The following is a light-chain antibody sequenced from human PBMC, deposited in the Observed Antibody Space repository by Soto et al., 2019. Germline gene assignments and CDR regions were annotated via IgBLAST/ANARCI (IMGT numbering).Light chain of an antibody. V-gene: IGLV2-8*01. CDR3: CSYAGRTLYV. CDR1: SSDVGGYDY. CDR2: EVT. Sequence: QSVLTQPPSASGYPGQSVTISCTGTSSDVGGYDYVSWYQQRPGKAPKLLIHEVTKRPSGVPDRFSGSKSGNTPSLTVSGLQAEDEAEYYCCSYAGRTLYVFGTGTKVTVL. J-gene: IGLJ1*01.